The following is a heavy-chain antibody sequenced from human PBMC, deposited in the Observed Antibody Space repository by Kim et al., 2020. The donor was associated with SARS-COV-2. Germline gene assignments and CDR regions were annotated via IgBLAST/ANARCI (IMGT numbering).Heavy chain of an antibody. CDR3: ARLSGPQDYYQKSGYYFDS. D-gene: IGHD3-3*01. CDR2: LYSGGTT. CDR1: GFSVSGNF. J-gene: IGHJ4*02. Sequence: GGSLRLSCAASGFSVSGNFMSWVRQAPGRGLEWVSTLYSGGTTSSADSVKGRFTISRDNSKNTLFLQMNSLRAEDTAVYYCARLSGPQDYYQKSGYYFDSWGQGTPVTVSS. V-gene: IGHV3-53*01.